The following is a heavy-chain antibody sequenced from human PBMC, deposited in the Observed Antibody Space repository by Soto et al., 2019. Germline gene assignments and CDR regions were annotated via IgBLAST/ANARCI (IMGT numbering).Heavy chain of an antibody. D-gene: IGHD3-22*01. Sequence: GGSLRLSCAASGFTFSNYAMSWVRQAPGKGLEWVSAFSGSGDSTFYADSVKGRFTVSRDNSKKTLYLQLNSLRDEDTAVYYCASEAGELPVVTVGVFVFWGRGTRATV. J-gene: IGHJ4*02. CDR3: ASEAGELPVVTVGVFVF. V-gene: IGHV3-23*01. CDR1: GFTFSNYA. CDR2: FSGSGDST.